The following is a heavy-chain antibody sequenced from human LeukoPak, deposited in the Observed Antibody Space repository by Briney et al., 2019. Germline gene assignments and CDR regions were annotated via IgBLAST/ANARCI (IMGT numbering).Heavy chain of an antibody. CDR3: ARDRGYSSFDY. D-gene: IGHD6-19*01. Sequence: GGSLRLSCGASGFTFRTSWMNWVRQAPGKGLEWVASINPDGSEKYSADSVKGRFTISRDNAKNSLYLQMNSLRAEDTAVYYCARDRGYSSFDYWGQGTLVTVSS. CDR2: INPDGSEK. J-gene: IGHJ4*02. V-gene: IGHV3-7*01. CDR1: GFTFRTSW.